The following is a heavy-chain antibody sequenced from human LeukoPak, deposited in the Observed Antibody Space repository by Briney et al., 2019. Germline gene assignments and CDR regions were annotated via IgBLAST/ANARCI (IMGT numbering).Heavy chain of an antibody. CDR3: ARHSSGYLSYFDY. V-gene: IGHV4-59*08. CDR1: GGSISSYH. J-gene: IGHJ4*02. D-gene: IGHD3-22*01. CDR2: IYYSGST. Sequence: SETLSLTCTVSGGSISSYHWSWIRQPPGKGLEWIGYIYYSGSTNYNPSLKSRVTISLDTSRNQFSLKVSSVTAADTAVYYCARHSSGYLSYFDYWGQGTLVPVSS.